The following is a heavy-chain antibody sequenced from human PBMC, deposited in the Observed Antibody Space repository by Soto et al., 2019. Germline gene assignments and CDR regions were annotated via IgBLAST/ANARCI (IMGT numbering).Heavy chain of an antibody. V-gene: IGHV4-59*01. Sequence: SETLSLTCTVSGGSISSYYWSWIRQPPGKGLEWIGYIYYSGSTNYNPSLKSRVTISVDTSKNQFSLKLSSVTAADTAVYYCARLVGATGFDYWGQGTLVTVSS. J-gene: IGHJ4*02. CDR1: GGSISSYY. CDR2: IYYSGST. CDR3: ARLVGATGFDY. D-gene: IGHD1-26*01.